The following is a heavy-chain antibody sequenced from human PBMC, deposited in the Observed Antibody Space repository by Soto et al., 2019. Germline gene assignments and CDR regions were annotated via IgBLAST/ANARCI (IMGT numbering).Heavy chain of an antibody. J-gene: IGHJ6*03. Sequence: GGSLRLSCAASGFTFSSYAMSWVRQAPGKGLEWVSAISGSGGSTYYADSVKGRFTISRDNSKNTLYLQMNSLRAEDTAVYYCAKKSDEGGVTVTTNYYYYYMDVWGKGTTVTVSS. V-gene: IGHV3-23*01. CDR1: GFTFSSYA. CDR2: ISGSGGST. D-gene: IGHD4-17*01. CDR3: AKKSDEGGVTVTTNYYYYYMDV.